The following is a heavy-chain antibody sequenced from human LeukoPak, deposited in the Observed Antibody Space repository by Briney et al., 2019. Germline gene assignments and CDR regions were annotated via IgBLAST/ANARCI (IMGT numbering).Heavy chain of an antibody. J-gene: IGHJ6*03. Sequence: SETLSLTCTVSGGSISSYYWSWIRQPPGKGLGWIGYIYYSGSTNYNPSLKSRVTISVDTSKNQFSLKLSSVTAADTAVYYCARDLNYYDSSGSSYYYYYYMDVWGKGTTVTVSS. CDR2: IYYSGST. CDR3: ARDLNYYDSSGSSYYYYYYMDV. D-gene: IGHD3-22*01. CDR1: GGSISSYY. V-gene: IGHV4-59*01.